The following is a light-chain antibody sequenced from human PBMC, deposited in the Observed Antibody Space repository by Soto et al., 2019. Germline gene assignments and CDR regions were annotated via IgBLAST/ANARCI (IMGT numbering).Light chain of an antibody. Sequence: DIQMTQSPSTLSASVGDRVTITCRASQSIRSWLAWYQQKPGKAPKLLIYKASTLESGVPSRFSGSGSGTEFTLTISSLQPDDFATYYCQHYNSYPITFGPGTKVDIK. CDR3: QHYNSYPIT. V-gene: IGKV1-5*03. CDR1: QSIRSW. J-gene: IGKJ3*01. CDR2: KAS.